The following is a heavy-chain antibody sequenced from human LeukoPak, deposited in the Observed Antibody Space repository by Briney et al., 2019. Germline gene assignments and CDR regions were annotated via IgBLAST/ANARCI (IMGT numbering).Heavy chain of an antibody. J-gene: IGHJ6*02. D-gene: IGHD5-12*01. Sequence: ASVKVSCKASGFTFTSYGFSWVRQAPGQGLEWMGWISAYNGNTNSAQRFQGRVTMTTDTSTSTAYMELSSLRSEDTAVYYCARDGLYESGYDYESGYYYGMDVWGQGTTVTVSS. CDR1: GFTFTSYG. V-gene: IGHV1-18*01. CDR3: ARDGLYESGYDYESGYYYGMDV. CDR2: ISAYNGNT.